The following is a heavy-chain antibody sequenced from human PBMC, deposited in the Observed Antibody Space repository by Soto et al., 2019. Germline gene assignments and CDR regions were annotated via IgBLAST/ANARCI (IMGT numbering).Heavy chain of an antibody. Sequence: GSLRLSCAVYGGSFSGYYWSWIRQPPGKGLEWIGEINHSGSTNYNPSLKSRVTISVDTSKNQFSLKLSSVTAADTAVYYCARSDGSGYSYGYASEDWFDPWGQGTLVTVSS. V-gene: IGHV4-34*01. CDR1: GGSFSGYY. CDR3: ARSDGSGYSYGYASEDWFDP. D-gene: IGHD5-18*01. CDR2: INHSGST. J-gene: IGHJ5*02.